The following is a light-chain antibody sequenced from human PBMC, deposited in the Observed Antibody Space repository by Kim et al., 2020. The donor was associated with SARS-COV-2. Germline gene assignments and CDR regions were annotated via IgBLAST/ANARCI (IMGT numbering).Light chain of an antibody. CDR3: QQSYSTPLA. CDR1: KSISRY. Sequence: ASVGDRVTITCRASKSISRYLNWYQQKPGKAPKVLIYDASSLQSGVPSRFSGSGSGTDFTLTISSLQPEDFATYYCQQSYSTPLAFGGGTKVDIK. CDR2: DAS. J-gene: IGKJ4*01. V-gene: IGKV1-39*01.